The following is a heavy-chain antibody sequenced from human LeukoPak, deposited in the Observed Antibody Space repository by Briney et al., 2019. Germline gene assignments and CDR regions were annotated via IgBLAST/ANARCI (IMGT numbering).Heavy chain of an antibody. CDR2: INHSGST. CDR3: AGADVVVTAPIDY. J-gene: IGHJ4*02. CDR1: GGSFSGYD. D-gene: IGHD2-21*02. Sequence: SETLSLTCAVSGGSFSGYDWSWIRQPPGKGLEWIGEINHSGSTNYNPSLKSRVTISVDTSKNQFSLKLSSVTAADTAVYYCAGADVVVTAPIDYWGQGTLVTVSS. V-gene: IGHV4-34*01.